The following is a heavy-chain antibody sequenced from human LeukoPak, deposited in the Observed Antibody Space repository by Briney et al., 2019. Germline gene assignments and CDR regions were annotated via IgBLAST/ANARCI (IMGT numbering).Heavy chain of an antibody. Sequence: SETLSLTCTDSGGSISSGDYYWSWIRQPPGKGLEWIGYIYYSGSTYYNPSLKSRVTISVDTSKNQFSLKLSSVTAADTAVYYCARAIVGATFDYWGQGTLVTVSS. V-gene: IGHV4-30-4*08. J-gene: IGHJ4*02. D-gene: IGHD1-26*01. CDR2: IYYSGST. CDR3: ARAIVGATFDY. CDR1: GGSISSGDYY.